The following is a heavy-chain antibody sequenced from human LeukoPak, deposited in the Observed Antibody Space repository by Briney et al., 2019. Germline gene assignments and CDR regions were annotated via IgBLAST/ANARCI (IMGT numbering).Heavy chain of an antibody. Sequence: GGSLRLSCAASGFTFSSAWMSWVRQASGKGLEWVGHIKSKTDGGTKDYAAPVKGRFTISRDDSKNTLSLQMNRLKTEDTAVYYCTTEYYFASGSFFWGQGTLVSVSS. CDR3: TTEYYFASGSFF. CDR1: GFTFSSAW. CDR2: IKSKTDGGTK. D-gene: IGHD3-10*01. J-gene: IGHJ4*02. V-gene: IGHV3-15*01.